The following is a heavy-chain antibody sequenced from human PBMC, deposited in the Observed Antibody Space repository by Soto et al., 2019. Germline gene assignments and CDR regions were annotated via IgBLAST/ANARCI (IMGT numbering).Heavy chain of an antibody. V-gene: IGHV4-39*01. D-gene: IGHD4-17*01. J-gene: IGHJ4*02. CDR2: ISYSGRT. Sequence: ETLSLTCTVSGASIITDNYFWVWIRQSPRRGLELIGSISYSGRTYDNPSLQSRVTISIDASKNQFSLKLTSVTTADTAVYYCARRRASDYGGNHHPYYFDRWGQGALVTVS. CDR3: ARRRASDYGGNHHPYYFDR. CDR1: GASIITDNYF.